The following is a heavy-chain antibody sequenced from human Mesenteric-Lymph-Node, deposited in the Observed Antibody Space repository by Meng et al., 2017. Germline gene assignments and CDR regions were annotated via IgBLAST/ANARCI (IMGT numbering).Heavy chain of an antibody. CDR3: ARGGAWFRYFD. CDR1: GFTFSSYS. V-gene: IGHV3-21*01. D-gene: IGHD3-9*01. CDR2: ISSSSSYI. J-gene: IGHJ4*02. Sequence: GESLKISCAASGFTFSSYSMNWVRQAPGKGLEWVSSISSSSSYIYYADSVKGRFTISRDNAKNSLYLQMNSLRAEDTAVYYCARGGAWFRYFDWGQGTLVTVSS.